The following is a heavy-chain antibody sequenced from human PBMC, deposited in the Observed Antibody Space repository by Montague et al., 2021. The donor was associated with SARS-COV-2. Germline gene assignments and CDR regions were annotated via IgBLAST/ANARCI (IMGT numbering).Heavy chain of an antibody. CDR2: INNRGNT. D-gene: IGHD2-2*01. CDR3: VRVTHTRSACPYYMDD. CDR1: GDSISSSSYY. V-gene: IGHV4-39*01. J-gene: IGHJ6*03. Sequence: SETLSLTCTVSGDSISSSSYYWGWIRQPPGKGLEWIGSINNRGNTYNNPSLRSRVSISVDTSKNQFSLNVSSVTAADTALFYCVRVTHTRSACPYYMDDWGKGTPVTV.